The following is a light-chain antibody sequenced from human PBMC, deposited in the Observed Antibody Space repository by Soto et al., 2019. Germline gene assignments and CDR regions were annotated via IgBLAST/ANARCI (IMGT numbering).Light chain of an antibody. CDR2: EGS. CDR1: SSDVGSSNL. J-gene: IGLJ1*01. V-gene: IGLV2-23*01. Sequence: QSVLTQPASVSGSPGQSITISCTGTSSDVGSSNLVSWYQQDPGKAPKLIIYEGSRRPSGVSGRFSGSKSGNTASLTISGLQAEDEADYYCCSFAGSSTFYVFGTGTKVTVL. CDR3: CSFAGSSTFYV.